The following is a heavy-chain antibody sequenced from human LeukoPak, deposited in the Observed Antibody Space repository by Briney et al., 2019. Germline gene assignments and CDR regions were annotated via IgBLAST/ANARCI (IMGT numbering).Heavy chain of an antibody. V-gene: IGHV3-48*03. CDR2: ISSSGSTI. Sequence: SGGSLRLSCAASGFTFSSYEMNWVRQAPGKGLEWVSYISSSGSTIYYADSAKGRFTISRDNAKNSLYLQMNSLRAEDTAVYYCARGSVRGDYWGQGTLVTVSS. CDR3: ARGSVRGDY. D-gene: IGHD6-19*01. J-gene: IGHJ4*02. CDR1: GFTFSSYE.